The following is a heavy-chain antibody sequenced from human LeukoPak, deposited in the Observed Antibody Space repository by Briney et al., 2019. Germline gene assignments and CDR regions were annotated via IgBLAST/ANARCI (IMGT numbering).Heavy chain of an antibody. CDR3: AKDVKVVGATWDY. CDR2: ISGSGGST. CDR1: GFTVSSNY. V-gene: IGHV3-23*01. Sequence: GGSLRLSCAASGFTVSSNYMSWVRQAPGKGLEWVSAISGSGGSTYYADSVKGRFTISRDNSKNTLYLQMNSLRAEDTAVYYCAKDVKVVGATWDYWGQGTLVTVSS. D-gene: IGHD1-26*01. J-gene: IGHJ4*02.